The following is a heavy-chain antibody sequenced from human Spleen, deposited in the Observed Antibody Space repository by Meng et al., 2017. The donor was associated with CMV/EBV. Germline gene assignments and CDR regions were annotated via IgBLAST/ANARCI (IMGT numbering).Heavy chain of an antibody. CDR3: AKSLRTVTTALGDY. CDR1: GFTFSSYA. Sequence: GESLKISCAASGFTFSSYAMSWVRQAPGKGLEWVSAISGSGGSTYYADSVKGRFTISRDNSKNTLYLQMNSLRAEDTAVYYCAKSLRTVTTALGDYWGQGTLVTVSS. V-gene: IGHV3-23*01. D-gene: IGHD4-17*01. CDR2: ISGSGGST. J-gene: IGHJ4*02.